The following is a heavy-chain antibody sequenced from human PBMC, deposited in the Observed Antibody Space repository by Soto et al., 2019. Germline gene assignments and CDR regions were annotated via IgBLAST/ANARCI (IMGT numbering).Heavy chain of an antibody. D-gene: IGHD2-15*01. CDR1: GGSISPFY. V-gene: IGHV4-59*01. Sequence: SETLSLTCTVSGGSISPFYWSWVRQPPGKGLEWIGYLYYSGNTNYNPSLKSRVTISVDASKNQVSLRPTSVTAADTAVYYCARGGGVAARTFDYWGQGTVVTVSS. CDR3: ARGGGVAARTFDY. CDR2: LYYSGNT. J-gene: IGHJ4*02.